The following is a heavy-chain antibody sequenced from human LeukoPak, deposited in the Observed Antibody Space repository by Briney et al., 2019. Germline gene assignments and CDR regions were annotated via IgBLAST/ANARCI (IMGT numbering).Heavy chain of an antibody. CDR3: ARGYIYELCYFDY. V-gene: IGHV4-59*01. J-gene: IGHJ4*02. D-gene: IGHD5-18*01. CDR1: GGSISSYY. CDR2: IYYSGST. Sequence: SETLSLTCTVSGGSISSYYWSWIRQPPGKGLEWIGYIYYSGSTNYNPSLKSRVTISLDTSKNQFSLKVSSVTAADTAVYYCARGYIYELCYFDYWGQGTLVTVSS.